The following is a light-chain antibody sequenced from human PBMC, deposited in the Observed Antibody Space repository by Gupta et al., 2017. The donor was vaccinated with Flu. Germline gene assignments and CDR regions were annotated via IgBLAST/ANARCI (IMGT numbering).Light chain of an antibody. CDR3: QQRSNWPPLT. Sequence: ATLSLPPGEGATLSCRASQSVSSYLAWYQQKPGQAPRLLIYDASNRATGIPARFSGSGSGTDFTLTISSLEPEDFAVYYCQQRSNWPPLTFGGGTKVEIK. CDR2: DAS. V-gene: IGKV3-11*01. J-gene: IGKJ4*01. CDR1: QSVSSY.